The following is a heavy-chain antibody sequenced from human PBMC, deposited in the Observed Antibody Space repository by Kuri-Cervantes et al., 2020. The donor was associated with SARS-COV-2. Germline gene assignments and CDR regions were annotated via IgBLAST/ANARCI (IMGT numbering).Heavy chain of an antibody. CDR3: ARANVVVPAAMGFDP. CDR2: VNPNGGST. D-gene: IGHD2-2*01. V-gene: IGHV3-25*04. Sequence: GESLKISCAASQFTFSSYYMNCVRQAPGNGLELVGQVNPNGGSTYLIDSGKDRFNTSRDNAKNTLHLQMNSLRAEDTAVYYCARANVVVPAAMGFDPWGQGTLVTVSS. CDR1: QFTFSSYY. J-gene: IGHJ5*02.